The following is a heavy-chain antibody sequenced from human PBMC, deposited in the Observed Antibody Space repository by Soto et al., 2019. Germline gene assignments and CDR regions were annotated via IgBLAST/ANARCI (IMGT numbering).Heavy chain of an antibody. D-gene: IGHD2-15*01. J-gene: IGHJ6*02. V-gene: IGHV5-51*01. CDR2: IYPGDSDS. CDR3: ARHKGYCSSTSCYGMDV. Sequence: GESLKISCEGSGYTFTTYWVAWVRKMPGKGLEWVGSIYPGDSDSRYNPSVQGQVTISADRSISTAYLQWNSLKASDTAMYFCARHKGYCSSTSCYGMDVWGQGTTVTVSS. CDR1: GYTFTTYW.